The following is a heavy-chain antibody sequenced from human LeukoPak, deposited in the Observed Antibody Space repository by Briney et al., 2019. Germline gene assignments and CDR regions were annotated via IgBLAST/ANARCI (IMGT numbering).Heavy chain of an antibody. CDR3: ATDTIELWFGELPY. CDR1: GYTFTGYY. D-gene: IGHD3-10*01. J-gene: IGHJ4*02. Sequence: ASVKVSCKASGYTFTGYYMHWVRQAPGQGLEWMGWINPNSGGTNYAQKFQGRVTMTEDTSTDTAYMELSSLRSEDTAVYYCATDTIELWFGELPYWGQGTLVTVSS. CDR2: INPNSGGT. V-gene: IGHV1-2*02.